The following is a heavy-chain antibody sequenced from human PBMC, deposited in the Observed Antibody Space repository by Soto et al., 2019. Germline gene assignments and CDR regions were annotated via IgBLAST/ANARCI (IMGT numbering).Heavy chain of an antibody. CDR3: GRKATVPKRPGWFDP. CDR1: GGTFSSYA. D-gene: IGHD4-17*01. CDR2: IIPIFGTA. V-gene: IGHV1-69*12. J-gene: IGHJ5*02. Sequence: QVQLVQSGAEVKKPGSSVKVSCKASGGTFSSYAISWVRQAPGQGLEWMGGIIPIFGTANYAQKFQGRVTITADESTSTAYVEPSSLRSEDTAVYYCGRKATVPKRPGWFDPWGQGSLVNVSS.